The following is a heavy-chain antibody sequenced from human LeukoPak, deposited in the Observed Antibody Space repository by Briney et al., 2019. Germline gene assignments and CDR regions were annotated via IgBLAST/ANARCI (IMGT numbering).Heavy chain of an antibody. V-gene: IGHV3-7*01. J-gene: IGHJ4*02. CDR2: INPDGSMK. D-gene: IGHD3-16*01. Sequence: GGSLRLSCAGSGFIFSRSSMTWVRQSPGKGLEWVATINPDGSMKWYLDSVNGRFTIFRDNSDNAVFLQMNSLRVEDMAVYYCAKLLGDVTTLDYWGQGILVTVSS. CDR1: GFIFSRSS. CDR3: AKLLGDVTTLDY.